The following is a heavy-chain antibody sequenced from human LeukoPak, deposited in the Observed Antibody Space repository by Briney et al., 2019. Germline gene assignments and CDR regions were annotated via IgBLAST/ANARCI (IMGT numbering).Heavy chain of an antibody. D-gene: IGHD3-22*01. CDR2: IYHSGST. CDR1: GGSISSGGYS. J-gene: IGHJ4*02. Sequence: SESLSLTCAVSGGSISSGGYSWSWIRQPPGKGLDWIGYIYHSGSTYYNPSLKSRVTISVDRSKNQFSLKLSSVTAADTAVYYCASGYYDSSGYLFDYWGQGTLVTVSS. CDR3: ASGYYDSSGYLFDY. V-gene: IGHV4-30-2*01.